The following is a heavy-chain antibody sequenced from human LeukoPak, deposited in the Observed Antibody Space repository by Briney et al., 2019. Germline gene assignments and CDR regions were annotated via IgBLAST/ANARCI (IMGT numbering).Heavy chain of an antibody. Sequence: SETLSLTCAVYGGSFSGYYWSWIRQPPGKGLEWIGEINHSGSTNYNPSLKSRVTMSVDTSKNQFSLKLSSVTAADTAVYYCARGSLYYYGSGSYYNEWFDPWGQGTLVTVSS. CDR2: INHSGST. V-gene: IGHV4-34*01. CDR3: ARGSLYYYGSGSYYNEWFDP. D-gene: IGHD3-10*01. CDR1: GGSFSGYY. J-gene: IGHJ5*02.